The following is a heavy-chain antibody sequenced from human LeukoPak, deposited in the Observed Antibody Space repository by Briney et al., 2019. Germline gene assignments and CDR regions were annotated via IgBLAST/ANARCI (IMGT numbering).Heavy chain of an antibody. V-gene: IGHV4-30-2*01. Sequence: SETLSLTCAVSGASISSGAYSWSWIRQPPGKGLEWIGYIYHTGSIDNNPSLRSRLTISVDTSKNQFSLKLSSVTAADTAVYYCARGPYCTNTNCHTAFDYWGQGALVTVSS. CDR3: ARGPYCTNTNCHTAFDY. CDR2: IYHTGSI. D-gene: IGHD2-2*02. J-gene: IGHJ4*02. CDR1: GASISSGAYS.